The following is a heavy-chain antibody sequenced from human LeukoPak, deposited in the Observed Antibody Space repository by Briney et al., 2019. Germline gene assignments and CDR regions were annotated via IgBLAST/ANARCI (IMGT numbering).Heavy chain of an antibody. V-gene: IGHV3-30*02. CDR3: AKDASWSLDY. CDR2: IRNHGNDE. J-gene: IGHJ4*02. D-gene: IGHD6-13*01. CDR1: GFTFSSNG. Sequence: GGSLRLSCAASGFTFSSNGMHWVRRAPGKGLEWVAMIRNHGNDEYHADSVKGRFSVSRDNSKNTIYLQMNSLRAEDTAVYYCAKDASWSLDYWGQGTLVTVSP.